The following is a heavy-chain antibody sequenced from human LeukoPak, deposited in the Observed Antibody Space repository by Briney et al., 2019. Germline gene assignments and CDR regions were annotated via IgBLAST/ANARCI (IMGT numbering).Heavy chain of an antibody. Sequence: GGSLRLSCAASGFTFDDYGMSWVRQAPGKGLEWVSGINWNGGSTGYADSVKGRFTISRDNAKNSLYLQMNSLRAEDTALYYCARDGGMATIAYYYYYMDVWGKGTTVTVSS. V-gene: IGHV3-20*04. CDR3: ARDGGMATIAYYYYYMDV. CDR1: GFTFDDYG. D-gene: IGHD5-24*01. CDR2: INWNGGST. J-gene: IGHJ6*03.